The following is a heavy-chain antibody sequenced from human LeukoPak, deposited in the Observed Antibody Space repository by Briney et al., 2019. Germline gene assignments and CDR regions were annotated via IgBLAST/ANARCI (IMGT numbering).Heavy chain of an antibody. J-gene: IGHJ6*02. D-gene: IGHD3-9*01. Sequence: GSLRLSCAASGFTFSSYSMNWVRQAPGKGLEWVSSISSSSSYIYYADSVKGRFTISRDNAKNSLYLQMNSLRAEDTAVYYCARDQYYSWDYDILTGNYYYYGIDVWGQGTTVTVSS. CDR2: ISSSSSYI. CDR3: ARDQYYSWDYDILTGNYYYYGIDV. V-gene: IGHV3-21*01. CDR1: GFTFSSYS.